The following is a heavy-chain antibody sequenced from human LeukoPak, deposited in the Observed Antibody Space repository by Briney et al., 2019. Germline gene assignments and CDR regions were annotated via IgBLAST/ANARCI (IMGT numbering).Heavy chain of an antibody. J-gene: IGHJ3*02. Sequence: GGSLRLSCAASGFTFSTYTLNWVRQAPGKGLEWVSAISGSGGSTYYADSVKGRFTISRDNSKNTLYLQMNSLRAEDTAVYYCAKDRTGLRLNPAFDIWGQGTMVTVSS. CDR3: AKDRTGLRLNPAFDI. CDR2: ISGSGGST. D-gene: IGHD3-3*01. CDR1: GFTFSTYT. V-gene: IGHV3-23*01.